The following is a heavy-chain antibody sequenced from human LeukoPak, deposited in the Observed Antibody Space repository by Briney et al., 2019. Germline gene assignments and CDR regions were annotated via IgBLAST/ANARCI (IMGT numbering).Heavy chain of an antibody. CDR3: AKDISPHYYDSSGKFDY. CDR1: GYTFTSYY. D-gene: IGHD3-22*01. V-gene: IGHV1-46*01. J-gene: IGHJ4*02. CDR2: INPSGGST. Sequence: ASVKVSCKASGYTFTSYYMHWVRQAPGQGLEWMGIINPSGGSTSYAQKFQGRVTMTRDTSTSTVYMELSSLRSEDTALYYCAKDISPHYYDSSGKFDYWGQGTLVTVSS.